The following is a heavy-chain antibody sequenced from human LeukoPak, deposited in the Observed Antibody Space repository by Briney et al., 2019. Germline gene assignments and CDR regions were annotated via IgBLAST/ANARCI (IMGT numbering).Heavy chain of an antibody. V-gene: IGHV3-48*02. CDR3: AREVRADMVRGVAFDY. D-gene: IGHD3-10*01. CDR1: GFTFSSYS. J-gene: IGHJ4*02. CDR2: ISSSSSTI. Sequence: PGGSLRLSCAASGFTFSSYSMNWVRQAPGKGLEWVSYISSSSSTIYYADSVKGRFTISRDNARNSLYLQMNSLRDEDTAVYYCAREVRADMVRGVAFDYWGQGTLVTVSS.